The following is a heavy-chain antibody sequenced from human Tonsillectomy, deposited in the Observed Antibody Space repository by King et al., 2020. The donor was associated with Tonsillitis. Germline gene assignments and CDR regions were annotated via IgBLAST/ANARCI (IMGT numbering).Heavy chain of an antibody. J-gene: IGHJ4*02. Sequence: QLVQSGAEVKKPGESLKISCKGSGDTVTTYWIAWVRQMPGKGLEWMGIIYPDDPDTRYSPSFQGQVTISADKSISTAYLQWSSLKASDTAMYYCARAGRDTSGWKVDYCCQGTLVTVSS. CDR1: GDTVTTYW. D-gene: IGHD6-19*01. CDR2: IYPDDPDT. CDR3: ARAGRDTSGWKVDY. V-gene: IGHV5-51*01.